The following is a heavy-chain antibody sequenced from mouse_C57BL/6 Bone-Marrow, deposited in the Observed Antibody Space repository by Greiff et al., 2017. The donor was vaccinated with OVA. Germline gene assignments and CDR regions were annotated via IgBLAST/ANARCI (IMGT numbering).Heavy chain of an antibody. CDR1: VFTFSSYA. J-gene: IGHJ2*01. CDR2: ISSGGDYI. D-gene: IGHD1-1*01. Sequence: EVKLVESGEGLVKPGGSLKLSCAASVFTFSSYAMSWVRQTPEKRLEWVAYISSGGDYIYYADTVKGRFTISRDNARNTLYLQMSSLKSEDTAMYYCTRVYYGSSYLDYWGQGTTLTVSS. CDR3: TRVYYGSSYLDY. V-gene: IGHV5-9-1*02.